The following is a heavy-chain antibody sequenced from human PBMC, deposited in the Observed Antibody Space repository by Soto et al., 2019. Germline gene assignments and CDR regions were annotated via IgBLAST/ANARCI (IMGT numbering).Heavy chain of an antibody. CDR3: AREGNLGRWLQPLDF. V-gene: IGHV4-59*01. CDR1: GDSISAYS. CDR2: IHYNGNT. J-gene: IGHJ4*02. D-gene: IGHD5-12*01. Sequence: TSETLSLTCTVSGDSISAYSWSLVRQPPGKGLEWIGNIHYNGNTKYNPSLESRVTMSVDTSKNQFSLKLISVTAADTAKYFCAREGNLGRWLQPLDFWGQGTLVTVSS.